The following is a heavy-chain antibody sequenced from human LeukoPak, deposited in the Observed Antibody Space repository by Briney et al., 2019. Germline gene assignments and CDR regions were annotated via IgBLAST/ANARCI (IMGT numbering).Heavy chain of an antibody. CDR1: GFTFSSYA. CDR3: ASGVVVTASRVFDY. D-gene: IGHD2-21*02. V-gene: IGHV3-30*04. CDR2: ISYDGSNK. Sequence: GRSLRLSCAASGFTFSSYAMHWVRQAPGKGLEWVAVISYDGSNKYYADSVKGRFTISRDNSKNTLYLQMNSLRAEDTAVYYCASGVVVTASRVFDYWGQGTLVTVSS. J-gene: IGHJ4*02.